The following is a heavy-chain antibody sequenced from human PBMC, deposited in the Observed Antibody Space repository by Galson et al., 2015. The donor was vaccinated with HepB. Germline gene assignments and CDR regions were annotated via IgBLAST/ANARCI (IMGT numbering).Heavy chain of an antibody. CDR3: ARHKNPGTWRSLAY. CDR1: GYTFTDYY. Sequence: SVKVSCKASGYTFTDYYIHWVRQAPGQGLEWMGWIDPNSGGTNYEQKFQGRVTMTRDTSITTAYMDLSWLRSDDTAIYYCARHKNPGTWRSLAYWGQGTLVTLSS. V-gene: IGHV1-2*02. J-gene: IGHJ4*02. CDR2: IDPNSGGT. D-gene: IGHD1-7*01.